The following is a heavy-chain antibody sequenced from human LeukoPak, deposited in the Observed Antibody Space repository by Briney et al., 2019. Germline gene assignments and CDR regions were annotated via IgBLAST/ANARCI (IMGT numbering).Heavy chain of an antibody. CDR2: IYTSGST. CDR1: GGSISSGSYY. J-gene: IGHJ4*02. CDR3: ARAPCSSTSCYNYFDY. V-gene: IGHV4-61*02. D-gene: IGHD2-2*02. Sequence: SETLSLTCTVSGGSISSGSYYWSWIRQPAGKGLEWIGRIYTSGSTNYNPSLKSRVTISVDTSKNQFSLKLSSVTAADTAVYYCARAPCSSTSCYNYFDYWGQGILVTVSS.